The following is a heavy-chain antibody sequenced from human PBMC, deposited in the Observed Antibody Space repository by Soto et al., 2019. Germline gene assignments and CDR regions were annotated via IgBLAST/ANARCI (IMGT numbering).Heavy chain of an antibody. V-gene: IGHV3-23*01. CDR3: AKGSHIAARPFFFDS. D-gene: IGHD6-6*01. CDR1: GFNFRSFA. CDR2: ISGGAAT. Sequence: EVQLLESGGGLVQPGESLRLSCAASGFNFRSFAMNWVRQAPGKGLEWVSTISGGAATTYADSVKGRLTISRDNSKNTGSLQMNSLTAEDTAVYYCAKGSHIAARPFFFDSWGRGTLVTVSS. J-gene: IGHJ4*02.